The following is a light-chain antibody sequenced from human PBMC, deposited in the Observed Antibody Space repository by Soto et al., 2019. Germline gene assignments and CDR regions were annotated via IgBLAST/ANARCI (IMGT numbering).Light chain of an antibody. Sequence: EIVLTQSPGTLSLSPGERATLSCRASQSVSSSYLAWYQQKPGQAPRLLIYGASNRATGIPDRFSGSGSGTDVTLTISRQEPEDFGVYYCQQYGSSPRFTFGPGTKVDIK. CDR2: GAS. J-gene: IGKJ3*01. V-gene: IGKV3-20*01. CDR1: QSVSSSY. CDR3: QQYGSSPRFT.